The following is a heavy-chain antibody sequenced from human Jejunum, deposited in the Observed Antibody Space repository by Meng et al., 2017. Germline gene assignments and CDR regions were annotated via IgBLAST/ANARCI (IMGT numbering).Heavy chain of an antibody. CDR1: VGSISSSSYY. CDR2: YNSGST. CDR3: AKYSRGFDS. D-gene: IGHD2-15*01. Sequence: QRQLQESGTGLVKPSETLSLTCAVSVGSISSSSYYWVWIRQPPGKGLEWIGFYNSGSTKYNPSLKSRVTISVDTSKNQFSLRLSFVTAADTAVYYCAKYSRGFDSWGQGTLVTVSS. J-gene: IGHJ4*02. V-gene: IGHV4-61*05.